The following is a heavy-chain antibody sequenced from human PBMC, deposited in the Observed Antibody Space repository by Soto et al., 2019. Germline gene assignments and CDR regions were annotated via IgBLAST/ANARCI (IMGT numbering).Heavy chain of an antibody. Sequence: QVQLMQSGAEVKKPGASVKVSCKTSGYTFTSYGISWVRQAPGQGLEWIGWINGYNGNTNYAQKLQGRVTMTTDTSTSTAYMELRSLRSDDTAVYYCARMGDGPYSYDGMDVWGQGTTVTVSS. J-gene: IGHJ6*02. CDR1: GYTFTSYG. CDR2: INGYNGNT. CDR3: ARMGDGPYSYDGMDV. D-gene: IGHD3-16*01. V-gene: IGHV1-18*01.